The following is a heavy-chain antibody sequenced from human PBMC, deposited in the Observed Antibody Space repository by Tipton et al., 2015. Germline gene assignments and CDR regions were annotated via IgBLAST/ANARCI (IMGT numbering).Heavy chain of an antibody. Sequence: LRLSCTVSGGSISSSSYYWGWIRQPPGKGLEWIGSISYSGSTYYNPSLKSRVTISVDTSKNQFSLQLNSVTAADTAVYYCARGLLLWFGMSDYWGRGTLVTVSS. CDR1: GGSISSSSYY. CDR3: ARGLLLWFGMSDY. D-gene: IGHD3-10*01. CDR2: ISYSGST. V-gene: IGHV4-39*07. J-gene: IGHJ4*02.